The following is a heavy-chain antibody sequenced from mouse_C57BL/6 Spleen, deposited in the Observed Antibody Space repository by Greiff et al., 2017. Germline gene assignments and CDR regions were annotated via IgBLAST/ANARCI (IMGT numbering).Heavy chain of an antibody. Sequence: VQLQQSGAELVRPGASVKLSCTASGFNIKDDYMHWVKQRPEQGLEWIGWIDPENGDTEYASKFQGKATITADTSSNTAYLQLSSLTSEDTAVYSCTTTAHGSSHYYAMDYWGQGTSVTVSS. CDR2: IDPENGDT. D-gene: IGHD1-1*01. CDR3: TTTAHGSSHYYAMDY. J-gene: IGHJ4*01. V-gene: IGHV14-4*01. CDR1: GFNIKDDY.